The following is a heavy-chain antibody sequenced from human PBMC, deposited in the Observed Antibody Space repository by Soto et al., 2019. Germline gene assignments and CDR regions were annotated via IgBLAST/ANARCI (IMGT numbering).Heavy chain of an antibody. V-gene: IGHV3-23*01. D-gene: IGHD1-1*01. CDR1: GFTFSSYA. J-gene: IGHJ3*02. CDR2: ISGSGGST. CDR3: ATWHLQEHAYDI. Sequence: GGSLRLSCAASGFTFSSYAMSWVRQAPGKGLEWVSAISGSGGSTYYADSVKGRFTISRDSSRTTVYLQMNSLRPDDTAVYSCATWHLQEHAYDIWGQGTMVT.